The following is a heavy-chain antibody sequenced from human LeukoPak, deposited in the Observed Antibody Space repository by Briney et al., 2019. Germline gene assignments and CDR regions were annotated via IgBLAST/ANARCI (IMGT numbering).Heavy chain of an antibody. Sequence: GGSLRLSCAASGFTFSSYGMHWVRQAPGKGLEWVAVIWYDGSNKYYADSVKGRFTISRDNSKNTLYLQMNSLRAEDTAVYYCARDSGCSNSWYYYYYYMDVWGKGTTVTVSS. D-gene: IGHD6-13*01. CDR3: ARDSGCSNSWYYYYYYMDV. CDR1: GFTFSSYG. CDR2: IWYDGSNK. V-gene: IGHV3-33*01. J-gene: IGHJ6*03.